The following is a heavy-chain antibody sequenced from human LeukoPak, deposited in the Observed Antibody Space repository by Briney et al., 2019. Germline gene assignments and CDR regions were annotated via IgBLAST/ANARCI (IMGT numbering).Heavy chain of an antibody. Sequence: ASVKVSCKVSGYTLTELSMHWVRQAPGKGLEWMGGFAPEDGETIYAQMFQGRVTMTEDTSTDTAYMELSSLRSEDTAVYYCATVRFYGYDSLDYWGQGTLVTVSS. CDR1: GYTLTELS. CDR3: ATVRFYGYDSLDY. J-gene: IGHJ4*02. D-gene: IGHD5-18*01. V-gene: IGHV1-24*01. CDR2: FAPEDGET.